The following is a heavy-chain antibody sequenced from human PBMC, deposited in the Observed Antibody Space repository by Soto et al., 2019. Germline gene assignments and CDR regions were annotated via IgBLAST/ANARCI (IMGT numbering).Heavy chain of an antibody. Sequence: QVELVQSGAEVKKPGASVKLSCKTSGYNFFTYALTWVRQAPGQGLEWIGLISAYNGTIKYAQKFQDRVTLTTDTTTSTAYMEMRGLISDDTAIYYCAIDMWFGELSPSQHWGQGTLVTVSS. CDR1: GYNFFTYA. CDR3: AIDMWFGELSPSQH. J-gene: IGHJ1*01. V-gene: IGHV1-18*01. D-gene: IGHD3-10*01. CDR2: ISAYNGTI.